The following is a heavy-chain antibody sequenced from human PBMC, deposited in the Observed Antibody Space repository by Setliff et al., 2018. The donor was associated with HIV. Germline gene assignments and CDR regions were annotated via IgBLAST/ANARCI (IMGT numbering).Heavy chain of an antibody. CDR1: GFTFSSYG. CDR3: AKGPLPSGYSYGFFDY. Sequence: PGGSLRLSCAASGFTFSSYGMHWVRQAPGKGLEWVAVIWYDGSNKYYADSVKGRFTISRDNSKNTLYLQMNSLRAEDTAVYYRAKGPLPSGYSYGFFDYWGQGTLVTVSS. CDR2: IWYDGSNK. J-gene: IGHJ4*02. D-gene: IGHD5-18*01. V-gene: IGHV3-33*06.